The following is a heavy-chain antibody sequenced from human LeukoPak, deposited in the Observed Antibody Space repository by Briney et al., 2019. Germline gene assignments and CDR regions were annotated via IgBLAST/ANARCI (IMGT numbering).Heavy chain of an antibody. V-gene: IGHV3-30*02. Sequence: GGSLRLSCAASGFTFSSYGMHWVRQAPGKGLEWVAFIRYDGSNKYYADSVKGRFTISRDNSKNTLYLQMNSLRAEDTALYYCAKGRGGGRSQYFDYLGQGSLATVYS. CDR1: GFTFSSYG. J-gene: IGHJ4*02. CDR2: IRYDGSNK. CDR3: AKGRGGGRSQYFDY. D-gene: IGHD3-10*01.